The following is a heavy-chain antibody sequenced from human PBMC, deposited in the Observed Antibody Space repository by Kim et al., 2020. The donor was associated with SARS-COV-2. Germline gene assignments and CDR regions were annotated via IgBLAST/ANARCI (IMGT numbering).Heavy chain of an antibody. CDR3: ARGGDYYGSWGYNWFDP. D-gene: IGHD3-10*01. Sequence: SVKVSCKASGGTFSSYAISWVRQAPGQGLEWMGRIIPILGIANYAQKFQGRVTITADKSTSTAYMELSSLRSEDTAVYYCARGGDYYGSWGYNWFDPWGQGTLVTVSS. V-gene: IGHV1-69*04. CDR2: IIPILGIA. J-gene: IGHJ5*02. CDR1: GGTFSSYA.